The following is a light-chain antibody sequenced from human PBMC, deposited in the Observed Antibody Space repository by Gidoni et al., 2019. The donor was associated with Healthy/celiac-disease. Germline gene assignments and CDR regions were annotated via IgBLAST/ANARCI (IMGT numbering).Light chain of an antibody. CDR2: AAS. J-gene: IGKJ3*01. CDR1: QSISSY. V-gene: IGKV1-39*01. Sequence: DIQMTQSPSSLSASVGDRVTITCRANQSISSYVNWYQQKPGKAPKLLIYAASSLQSGVPSRFSGSGSGTDFTLTISSLQPEDFATYYCQQSYSTLFTFXPXTKVDIK. CDR3: QQSYSTLFT.